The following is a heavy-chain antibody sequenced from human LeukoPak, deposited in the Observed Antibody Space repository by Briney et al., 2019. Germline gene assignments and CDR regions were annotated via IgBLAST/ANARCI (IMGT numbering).Heavy chain of an antibody. CDR3: ARGRSGWYVDY. D-gene: IGHD6-19*01. CDR1: GFTFSSYG. J-gene: IGHJ4*02. CDR2: ISYDGSNK. V-gene: IGHV3-30*03. Sequence: GGSLRLSCAASGFTFSSYGMHWVRQAPGKGVEWVAVISYDGSNKDYADSVKGRFTISRDNAKNSLYLQMNSLRDDDTAVYYCARGRSGWYVDYWGQGTLVTVSS.